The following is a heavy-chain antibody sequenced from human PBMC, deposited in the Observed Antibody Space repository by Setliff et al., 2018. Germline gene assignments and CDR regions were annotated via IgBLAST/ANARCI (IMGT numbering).Heavy chain of an antibody. CDR2: SYYSGST. V-gene: IGHV4-39*07. D-gene: IGHD3-10*01. J-gene: IGHJ6*02. CDR3: ARVRSYGSGNYYYYYSDMDV. Sequence: SETLSLTCTVSGGSISSSSYYWGWIRQPPGKGLEWIGSSYYSGSTYYNPSLKSRVTISVDTSKNQFSLKLSSLTAEDTAFYYCARVRSYGSGNYYYYYSDMDVWGQGTTVTVSS. CDR1: GGSISSSSYY.